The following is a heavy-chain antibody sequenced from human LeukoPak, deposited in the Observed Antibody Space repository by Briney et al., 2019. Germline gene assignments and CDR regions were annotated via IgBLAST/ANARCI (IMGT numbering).Heavy chain of an antibody. CDR3: ARDGHAYGHGSPHY. CDR1: GFTSSDYN. Sequence: GGPLRPSRPASGFTSSDYNMSWFAQAPGKGLEGVSYISSSGSTKYYADSVKGRFTISRDNAKNSYLQMNSLRAEDTAVYYCARDGHAYGHGSPHYWGQGTLVTVSS. V-gene: IGHV3-11*01. D-gene: IGHD3-10*01. J-gene: IGHJ4*02. CDR2: ISSSGSTK.